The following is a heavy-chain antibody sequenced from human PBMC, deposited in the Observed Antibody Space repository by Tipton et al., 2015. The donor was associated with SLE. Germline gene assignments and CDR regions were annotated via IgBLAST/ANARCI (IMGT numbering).Heavy chain of an antibody. CDR1: GASITSGTYY. CDR3: AKADGVVGGQVPYWYFDL. D-gene: IGHD1-26*01. V-gene: IGHV4-61*02. J-gene: IGHJ2*01. CDR2: IYTSGST. Sequence: TLSLTCTVSGASITSGTYYWTWIRQPAGKEPEWIGRIYTSGSTNYTPSLKSRVTMSLNTHKNQISLKLTSVTTADTAMYYCAKADGVVGGQVPYWYFDLWGRGTLVTVSS.